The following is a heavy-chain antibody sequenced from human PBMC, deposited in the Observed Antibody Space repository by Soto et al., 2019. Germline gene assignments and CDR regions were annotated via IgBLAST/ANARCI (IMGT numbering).Heavy chain of an antibody. J-gene: IGHJ6*02. D-gene: IGHD2-2*01. CDR2: IWYDGSNK. CDR3: ARGDLVVPAAKYYYYYYGMDV. CDR1: GFTFSSYG. V-gene: IGHV3-33*01. Sequence: GGSLRLSCAASGFTFSSYGMHWVRQAPGKGLEWVAVIWYDGSNKYYADSVKGRFTISRDNSKNTLYLQMNSLRAEDTAVYYCARGDLVVPAAKYYYYYYGMDVWGQGTTVTVSS.